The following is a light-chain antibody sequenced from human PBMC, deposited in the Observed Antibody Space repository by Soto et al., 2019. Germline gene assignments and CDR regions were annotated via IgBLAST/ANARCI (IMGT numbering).Light chain of an antibody. Sequence: QSVLTQPPSASGTPGQRVTISCSGSSSNIGSNTVNWYQQLPGTAPKLLIYSNNQRPSGVPDRFSGYKSGTSASLAISGLQSEDEADYYCAAWDDSLNGRDWVFGGGTKLTVL. V-gene: IGLV1-44*01. CDR1: SSNIGSNT. CDR2: SNN. J-gene: IGLJ3*02. CDR3: AAWDDSLNGRDWV.